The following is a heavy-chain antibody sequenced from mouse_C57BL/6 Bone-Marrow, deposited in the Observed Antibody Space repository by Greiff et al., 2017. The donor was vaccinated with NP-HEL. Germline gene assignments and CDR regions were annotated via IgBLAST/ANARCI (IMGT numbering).Heavy chain of an antibody. V-gene: IGHV1-55*01. CDR1: GYTFTSYW. CDR2: IYPGSGST. J-gene: IGHJ2*01. Sequence: VKLQQPGAELVKPGASVKMSCKASGYTFTSYWITWVKQRPGQGLEWIGDIYPGSGSTNYNEKFKSKATLTVDTSSSTAYMQLSSLTSEDSAVYYCAREGPYYYGSSPNYWGQGTTLTVSS. CDR3: AREGPYYYGSSPNY. D-gene: IGHD1-1*01.